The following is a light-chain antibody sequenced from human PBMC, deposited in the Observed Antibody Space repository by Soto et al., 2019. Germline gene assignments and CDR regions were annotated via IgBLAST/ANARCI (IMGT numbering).Light chain of an antibody. Sequence: EIVMTQSPATLSVSPGERATLSCRASQSVSSNLAWYQQKPGQTPRLLIYGASTRATGIPARFSGIRSGTEFTLTISSLQSEDFAVYYCQQYKNWPPITFGQGTRLEIK. CDR1: QSVSSN. CDR2: GAS. J-gene: IGKJ5*01. V-gene: IGKV3-15*01. CDR3: QQYKNWPPIT.